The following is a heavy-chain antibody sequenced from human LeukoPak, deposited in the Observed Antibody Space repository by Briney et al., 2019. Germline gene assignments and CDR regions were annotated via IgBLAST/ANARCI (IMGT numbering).Heavy chain of an antibody. Sequence: GGSLRLSCAASGFTFSSYSMNWVRQAPGKGLEWVANIKQDGSEKYYVDSVKGRFTISRDNAKNSLYLQMNSLRAEDTAVYYCARVGGYGDYENYYMDVWGKGTTVTVSS. CDR1: GFTFSSYS. D-gene: IGHD4-17*01. J-gene: IGHJ6*03. CDR3: ARVGGYGDYENYYMDV. V-gene: IGHV3-7*01. CDR2: IKQDGSEK.